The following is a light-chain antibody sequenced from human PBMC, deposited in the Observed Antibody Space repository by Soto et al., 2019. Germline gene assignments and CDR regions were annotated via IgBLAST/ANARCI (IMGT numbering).Light chain of an antibody. CDR2: EVS. CDR1: SSDVGDYNF. J-gene: IGLJ1*01. Sequence: QSALTQPPSASGSPGQSVTISCTGTSSDVGDYNFVSWYQQHPGKGPKLMIYEVSERPSGVPDRFSGSKSGNTASLTVSGLQAEDEADYYCSSFSGSNNYVFGTGTKLTVL. V-gene: IGLV2-8*01. CDR3: SSFSGSNNYV.